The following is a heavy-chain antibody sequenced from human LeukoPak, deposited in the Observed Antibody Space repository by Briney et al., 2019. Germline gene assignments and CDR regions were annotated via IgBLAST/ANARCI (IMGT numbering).Heavy chain of an antibody. CDR2: INPSGGST. D-gene: IGHD2-2*01. J-gene: IGHJ6*02. Sequence: ASVKVSCKASGYTFIIYYMQWVRQAPGRGFEWMGLINPSGGSTTYAQKFQGRVTMTRDTSTSTVYMELSSLRSEDTAVYYCARWVGGPAGINYYGMDVWGQGTTVTVSS. CDR3: ARWVGGPAGINYYGMDV. CDR1: GYTFIIYY. V-gene: IGHV1-46*01.